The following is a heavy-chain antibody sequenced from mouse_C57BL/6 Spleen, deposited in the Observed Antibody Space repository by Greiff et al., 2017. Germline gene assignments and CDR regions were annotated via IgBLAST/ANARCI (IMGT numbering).Heavy chain of an antibody. Sequence: QVQLQQSGAELVRPGTSVKVSCKASGYAFTNYLMEWVKQRPGQGLEWIGVINPGSGGTNYNEKFKGKATLTADKSSSTAYMQLSSLTSEDSAVYFCARSGDYDVYYAMDYWGQGTSVTVSS. CDR3: ARSGDYDVYYAMDY. D-gene: IGHD2-4*01. V-gene: IGHV1-54*01. J-gene: IGHJ4*01. CDR2: INPGSGGT. CDR1: GYAFTNYL.